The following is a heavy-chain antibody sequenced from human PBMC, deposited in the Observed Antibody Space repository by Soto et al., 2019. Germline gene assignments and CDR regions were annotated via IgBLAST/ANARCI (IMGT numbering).Heavy chain of an antibody. CDR2: IHVSGST. J-gene: IGHJ6*02. CDR1: GGSVSSGSYQ. V-gene: IGHV4-61*01. CDR3: ARDGHGMAV. Sequence: SETLSLTCTVSGGSVSSGSYQWTWIRQPPGKGLEWIGYIHVSGSTDDNPSLKGRVTMSIDTSKNQFSLKLSSVTAADTAVYYCARDGHGMAVWGQGTKVTVSS.